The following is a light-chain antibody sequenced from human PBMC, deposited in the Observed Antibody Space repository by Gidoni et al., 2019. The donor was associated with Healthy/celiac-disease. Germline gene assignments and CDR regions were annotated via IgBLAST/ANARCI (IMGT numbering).Light chain of an antibody. Sequence: DIQMTQSPSSLSASEGDRVTITCRASQSISSYLTWYQQKPGKAPKLLIYAASSLKSGVPPRFSGSGSGTDFTLTISSLQPEDFATYYCQQSYSTPLTFGGGTKVEIK. J-gene: IGKJ4*01. CDR3: QQSYSTPLT. CDR1: QSISSY. V-gene: IGKV1-39*01. CDR2: AAS.